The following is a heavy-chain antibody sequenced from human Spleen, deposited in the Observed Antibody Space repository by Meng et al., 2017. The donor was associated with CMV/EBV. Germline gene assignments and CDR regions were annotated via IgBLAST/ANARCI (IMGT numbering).Heavy chain of an antibody. D-gene: IGHD3-3*01. CDR3: VKEGIGDEWPRDFDY. V-gene: IGHV3-66*02. CDR1: GFTVSNNY. J-gene: IGHJ4*02. CDR2: IYSGGRT. Sequence: GESLKISCAASGFTVSNNYMSWVRQAPGKGLEWVSVIYSGGRTFYAESVKGRFTIPRDNSKNTLYLQMDSLPHEDTAFYHCVKEGIGDEWPRDFDYWGQGLLVTVSS.